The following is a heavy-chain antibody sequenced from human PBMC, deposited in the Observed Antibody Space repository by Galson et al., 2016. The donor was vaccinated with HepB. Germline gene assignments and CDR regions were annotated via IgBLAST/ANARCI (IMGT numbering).Heavy chain of an antibody. V-gene: IGHV1-46*01. CDR2: INPTGSST. J-gene: IGHJ4*02. CDR3: ARSPHWLEHFDY. Sequence: SVKVSCKASGYTFTNYYMHWVRQAPRQGLQWMGIINPTGSSTSYAQKFQGRVTLTRDTSTSTVYMELSSLRAEDTAVYYCARSPHWLEHFDYWGQGTLVTVSS. D-gene: IGHD1/OR15-1a*01. CDR1: GYTFTNYY.